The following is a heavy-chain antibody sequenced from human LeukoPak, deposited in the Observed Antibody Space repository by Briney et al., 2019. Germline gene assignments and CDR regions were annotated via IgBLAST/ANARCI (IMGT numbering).Heavy chain of an antibody. D-gene: IGHD3-10*01. Sequence: PGGSLRLSCAASGFTLSNAWMSWVRQAPGKGLEWVGQIQSKTDGGTTEYAAPVKGRFTISRDDSQNTLYLHMNSLKTEDTAVYYRTTLYGSGSDNWGQGTLVSVAP. V-gene: IGHV3-15*01. CDR2: IQSKTDGGTT. J-gene: IGHJ4*02. CDR3: TTLYGSGSDN. CDR1: GFTLSNAW.